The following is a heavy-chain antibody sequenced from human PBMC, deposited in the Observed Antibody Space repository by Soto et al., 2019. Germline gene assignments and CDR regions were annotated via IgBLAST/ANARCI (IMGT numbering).Heavy chain of an antibody. CDR2: IYYSGRT. CDR3: ARERSNSPGVFDD. D-gene: IGHD6-6*01. Sequence: QVQLHESGPGLVKPSQTLSLTCSVSGGSISSDDYYWPWLRQAPGEALEWIGYIYYSGRTLYNPSLESRVAISIDRSQSPFSVKVLYVSDAVSAVYFCARERSNSPGVFDDWFQGTLVTVS. V-gene: IGHV4-30-4*01. CDR1: GGSISSDDYY. J-gene: IGHJ4*02.